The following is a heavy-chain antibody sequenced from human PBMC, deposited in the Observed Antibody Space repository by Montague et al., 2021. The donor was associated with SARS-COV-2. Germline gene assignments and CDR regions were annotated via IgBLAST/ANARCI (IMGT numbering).Heavy chain of an antibody. V-gene: IGHV3-11*01. J-gene: IGHJ3*02. Sequence: SLRLSCAASGFIFSDYYMTWICQAPGKGLEWVSHISGSGSKTYYADSVKGRFTISRDTANSSVYLQMNFLGAEDTAVYYCARDQGGYGTFDIWGQGTMVTVSS. D-gene: IGHD5-12*01. CDR2: ISGSGSKT. CDR1: GFIFSDYY. CDR3: ARDQGGYGTFDI.